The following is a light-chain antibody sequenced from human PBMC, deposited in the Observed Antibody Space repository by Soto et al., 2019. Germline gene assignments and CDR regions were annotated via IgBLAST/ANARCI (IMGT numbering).Light chain of an antibody. V-gene: IGKV3-20*01. Sequence: EIVMTQSPATLSVSPGERATLSCRASQSGRDMYLAWYQQKPGQPPRLLIYGVSSRAYGIPDRFSGSGSGTDLTLTISRLEPEDFAVYYCQHYGYPQWTFGQGTKVDIK. CDR2: GVS. CDR3: QHYGYPQWT. J-gene: IGKJ1*01. CDR1: QSGRDMY.